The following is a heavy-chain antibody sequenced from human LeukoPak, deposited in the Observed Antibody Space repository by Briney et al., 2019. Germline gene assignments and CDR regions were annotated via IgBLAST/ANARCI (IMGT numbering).Heavy chain of an antibody. V-gene: IGHV3-23*01. CDR1: GLTYSDYS. Sequence: GGPLTLPCAASGLTYSDYSKPWLHEAPGKGLEGVSSVTGSGDSSWYAYSVERRFTNSRDNSGNTLLLHMHSLRVEDTALYCCAKDRLFSPRWASFDDWGQGTLVTVSS. J-gene: IGHJ4*02. CDR2: VTGSGDSS. CDR3: AKDRLFSPRWASFDD. D-gene: IGHD1-26*01.